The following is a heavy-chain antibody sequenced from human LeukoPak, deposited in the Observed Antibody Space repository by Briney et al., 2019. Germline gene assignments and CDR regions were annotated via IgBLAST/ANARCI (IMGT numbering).Heavy chain of an antibody. CDR2: ISGSGGST. V-gene: IGHV3-23*01. J-gene: IGHJ5*02. D-gene: IGHD6-19*01. CDR3: ANSIAVAAGWFDP. Sequence: GGSLRLSCAASGFTFNTYWMSWVRQAPGKGLEWVSAISGSGGSTYYADSVKGRFTISRDNSKNTLYLQMNSLRAEDTAVYYCANSIAVAAGWFDPWGQGTLVTVSS. CDR1: GFTFNTYW.